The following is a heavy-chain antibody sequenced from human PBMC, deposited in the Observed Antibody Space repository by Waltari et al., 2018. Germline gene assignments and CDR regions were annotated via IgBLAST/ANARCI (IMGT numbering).Heavy chain of an antibody. CDR3: ARGDYQEAFDI. CDR1: GGSISSHY. CDR2: IYYSGST. V-gene: IGHV4-59*11. Sequence: QVQLQESGPGLVKPSETLSLTCTVSGGSISSHYWSWIRQPPGKGLEWIGYIYYSGSTNYNPPLKSRVTISVDTSKNQFVLKLSSVTAADTAVYYCARGDYQEAFDIWGQGTMVTVSS. J-gene: IGHJ3*02. D-gene: IGHD2-2*01.